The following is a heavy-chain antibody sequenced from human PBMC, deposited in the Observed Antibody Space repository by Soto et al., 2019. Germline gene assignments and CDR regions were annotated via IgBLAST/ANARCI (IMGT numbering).Heavy chain of an antibody. V-gene: IGHV4-34*01. J-gene: IGHJ4*02. CDR2: INHSGST. Sequence: PSETLSLTCAVYGGSFSGYYWSWIRQPPGKGLEWIGEINHSGSTNYNPSLKSRVTISVDTSKNQFSLKLSSVTAADTAVYYCARGNSSWSSFDYWGQGTLVTVSS. CDR1: GGSFSGYY. D-gene: IGHD6-13*01. CDR3: ARGNSSWSSFDY.